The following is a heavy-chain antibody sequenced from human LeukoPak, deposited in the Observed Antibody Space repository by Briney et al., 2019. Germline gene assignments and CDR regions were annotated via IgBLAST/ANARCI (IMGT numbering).Heavy chain of an antibody. V-gene: IGHV4-59*11. CDR1: GVFISSHY. Sequence: SETLSLTCTVSGVFISSHYWSWIRQSPERGLEWIGYLTPSGSTHYKPSLNSQVTISVDTSKNQFSLKLTSVLAADTALYYCVKIKPGGASFDYWGQGILVTVSS. D-gene: IGHD1-26*01. J-gene: IGHJ4*02. CDR3: VKIKPGGASFDY. CDR2: LTPSGST.